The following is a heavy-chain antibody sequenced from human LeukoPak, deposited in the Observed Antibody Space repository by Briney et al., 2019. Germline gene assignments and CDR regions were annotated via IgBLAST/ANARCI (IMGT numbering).Heavy chain of an antibody. J-gene: IGHJ3*02. CDR1: GFSFTSYA. CDR3: ARERRQWQPFDI. V-gene: IGHV3-23*01. D-gene: IGHD6-19*01. CDR2: ISGSGDYI. Sequence: RGSLRLSCAASGFSFTSYAMSWVRQAPGKGLEWVSTISGSGDYIYYADSVKGRFTISRDNTDNSLFLQMSSLRAEDTVVYYCARERRQWQPFDIWGQGTMVTVSS.